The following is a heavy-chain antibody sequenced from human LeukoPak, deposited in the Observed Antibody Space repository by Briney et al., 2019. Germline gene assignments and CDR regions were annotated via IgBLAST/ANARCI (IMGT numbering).Heavy chain of an antibody. CDR2: ISWNSGTI. CDR1: GFIFNNYA. Sequence: GGSLRLSCAGSGFIFNNYAMHWVRQPPGKGLEWVSGISWNSGTIDYADSVRGRFTISRDNSKNTLYLQMNSLRAEDTAVYYCAKDAYYYDSSGYYELDYYYYYGMDVWGQGTTVTVSS. J-gene: IGHJ6*02. D-gene: IGHD3-22*01. CDR3: AKDAYYYDSSGYYELDYYYYYGMDV. V-gene: IGHV3-9*01.